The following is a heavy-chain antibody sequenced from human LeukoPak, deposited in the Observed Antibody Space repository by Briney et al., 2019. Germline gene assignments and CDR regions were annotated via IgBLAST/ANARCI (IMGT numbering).Heavy chain of an antibody. J-gene: IGHJ4*02. Sequence: PGGSLRLSCTASGFTFSSYAMSWVRQAPGKWLEWVSAISGSGGSTYYADSVKGRFTISRDNSKNTLYLQMNSLRAEDTAVYYCAKTPLAVAPGDYFDYWGQGTLVTVSS. CDR1: GFTFSSYA. CDR3: AKTPLAVAPGDYFDY. V-gene: IGHV3-23*01. CDR2: ISGSGGST. D-gene: IGHD6-19*01.